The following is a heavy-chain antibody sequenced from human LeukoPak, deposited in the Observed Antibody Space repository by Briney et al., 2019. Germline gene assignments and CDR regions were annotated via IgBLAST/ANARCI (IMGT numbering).Heavy chain of an antibody. CDR3: ARETVRGVFYY. J-gene: IGHJ4*02. CDR1: GFTVSSNY. D-gene: IGHD3-10*01. CDR2: IYSGGST. V-gene: IGHV3-53*01. Sequence: GGSLRLSCAASGFTVSSNYMSWVRQAPGKGLEWVSVIYSGGSTYYADSVKGRFTISRDNSKNTLYLQMNSLRAEDTAVCYCARETVRGVFYYWGQGTLVTVSS.